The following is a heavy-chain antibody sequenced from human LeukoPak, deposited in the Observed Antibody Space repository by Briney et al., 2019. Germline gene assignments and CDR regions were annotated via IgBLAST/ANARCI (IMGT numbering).Heavy chain of an antibody. CDR3: ARGSGSSTGTSFAFDY. J-gene: IGHJ4*02. V-gene: IGHV1-69*13. D-gene: IGHD2-2*01. CDR1: GGTFSSYA. Sequence: ASVKVSCKASGGTFSSYAISWVRQAPGQGLEWMGGIIPIFGTASYAQKFQGRVTITADESTSTAYMELSSLRSEDTAVYYCARGSGSSTGTSFAFDYWGQGTLVTVSS. CDR2: IIPIFGTA.